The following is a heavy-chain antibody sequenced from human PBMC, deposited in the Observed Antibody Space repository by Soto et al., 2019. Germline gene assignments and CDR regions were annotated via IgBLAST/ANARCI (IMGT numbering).Heavy chain of an antibody. CDR3: ARRTWGMDV. Sequence: QVQLQESGPGLVKPSGTLSLTCAVSSGSIDTTNWWSWVRQPPGKGLEWIGEIFHSGNTYYNPSRASRVTISVDTSKNQFPLNLRSVTAADTAVYYCARRTWGMDVWGQGTTVTVS. CDR1: SGSIDTTNW. D-gene: IGHD2-8*01. J-gene: IGHJ6*02. CDR2: IFHSGNT. V-gene: IGHV4-4*02.